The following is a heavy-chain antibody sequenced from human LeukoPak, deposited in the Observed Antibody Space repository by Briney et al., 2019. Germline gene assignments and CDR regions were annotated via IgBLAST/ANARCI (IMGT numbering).Heavy chain of an antibody. Sequence: ASVKVSCKASGYTFTGYYMHWVRQAPGQGLEWMGWINPNSGGTNYAQKFQGRVTMTRDTSISTAYMELSRLRSDDTAVYYRARDLRYCSSTSCYSHGYWGQGTLVTVSS. D-gene: IGHD2-2*01. CDR3: ARDLRYCSSTSCYSHGY. CDR2: INPNSGGT. J-gene: IGHJ4*02. V-gene: IGHV1-2*02. CDR1: GYTFTGYY.